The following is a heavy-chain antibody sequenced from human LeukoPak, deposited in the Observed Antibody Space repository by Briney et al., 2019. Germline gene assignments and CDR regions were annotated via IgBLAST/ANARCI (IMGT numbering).Heavy chain of an antibody. D-gene: IGHD1-26*01. Sequence: GGSLRLSCAASGFTFSSYAMHWVRQAPGKGLEWVAVISYDGSNKYYADSVKGRFTISRDNSKNTLYLQMNSLRAEDTAVYYCARDKVGDAFDIWGQGTMVTVSS. CDR1: GFTFSSYA. CDR3: ARDKVGDAFDI. J-gene: IGHJ3*02. V-gene: IGHV3-30*04. CDR2: ISYDGSNK.